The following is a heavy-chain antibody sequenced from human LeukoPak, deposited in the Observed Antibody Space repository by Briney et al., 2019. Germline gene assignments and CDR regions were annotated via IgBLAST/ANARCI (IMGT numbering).Heavy chain of an antibody. CDR1: GFTFSSYA. CDR3: ARDRYSSPSNWFDP. Sequence: PGGSLRLSCAASGFTFSSYAMHWVRQAPGKGLEYVSAISSNGGSTYYANSVKGRFTISRDNSKNTLCLQMGSLRAEDMAVYYCARDRYSSPSNWFDPWGQGTLVTVSS. CDR2: ISSNGGST. J-gene: IGHJ5*02. D-gene: IGHD6-13*01. V-gene: IGHV3-64*01.